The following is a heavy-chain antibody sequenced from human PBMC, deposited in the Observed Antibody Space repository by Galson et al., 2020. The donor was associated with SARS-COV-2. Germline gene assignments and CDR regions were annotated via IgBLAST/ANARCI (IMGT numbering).Heavy chain of an antibody. CDR2: FDPEDGET. D-gene: IGHD6-13*01. J-gene: IGHJ5*02. V-gene: IGHV1-24*01. CDR1: GYTLTELS. CDR3: ATGPPISSSWYVGWFDP. Sequence: ASVKVSCKVSGYTLTELSMHWVRQAPGKGLEWMGGFDPEDGETIYAQKFQGRVTMTEDTSTDTAYMELSSLRSGDTAVYYCATGPPISSSWYVGWFDPWGQGTLVTVSS.